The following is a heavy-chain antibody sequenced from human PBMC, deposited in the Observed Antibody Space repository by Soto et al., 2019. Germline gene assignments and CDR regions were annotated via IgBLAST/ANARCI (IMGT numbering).Heavy chain of an antibody. Sequence: SETLSLTYIVSGGSISSYYWSWMRQPPVKGLEWIGYIYYSGSTNYNPSLKRRVTISVDTSKNQFSLKLSSVTAADTAVYYCASGAGGGIPTAAYFQHWGQGTLVTVS. CDR1: GGSISSYY. V-gene: IGHV4-59*01. CDR2: IYYSGST. D-gene: IGHD2-15*01. CDR3: ASGAGGGIPTAAYFQH. J-gene: IGHJ1*01.